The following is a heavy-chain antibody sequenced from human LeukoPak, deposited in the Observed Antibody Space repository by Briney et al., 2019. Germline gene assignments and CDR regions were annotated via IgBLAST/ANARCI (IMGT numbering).Heavy chain of an antibody. CDR1: GGTFISYA. J-gene: IGHJ4*02. CDR2: IIPIFGTA. CDR3: AREGTRYYDSSGYYY. D-gene: IGHD3-22*01. Sequence: GSSVKVSCKASGGTFISYAISWVRQAPGQGLEWMGGIIPIFGTANYAQKFQGRVTITTDESTSTAYMELSSLRSEDTAVYYCAREGTRYYDSSGYYYWGQGTLVTVSS. V-gene: IGHV1-69*05.